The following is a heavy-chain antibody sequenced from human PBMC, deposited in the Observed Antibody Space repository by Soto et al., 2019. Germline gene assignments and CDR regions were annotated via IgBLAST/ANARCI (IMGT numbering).Heavy chain of an antibody. V-gene: IGHV1-3*01. CDR3: ASVHSSSWYVGAFDI. Sequence: ASVKVSCKASGYTFTSYAMHWVRQAPGQRLEWMGWINAGNGNTKYSQKFQGRVTITRDTSASTAHMELSSLRSEDTAVYYCASVHSSSWYVGAFDIWGQGTMVTVSS. D-gene: IGHD6-13*01. J-gene: IGHJ3*02. CDR1: GYTFTSYA. CDR2: INAGNGNT.